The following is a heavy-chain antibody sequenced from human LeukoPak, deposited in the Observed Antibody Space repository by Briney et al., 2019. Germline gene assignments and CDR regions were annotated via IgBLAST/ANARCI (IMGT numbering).Heavy chain of an antibody. CDR3: AFIGRYCSSTSCSFDY. CDR1: GYTFTGYY. D-gene: IGHD2-2*01. J-gene: IGHJ4*02. CDR2: TNPNSGGT. V-gene: IGHV1-2*02. Sequence: GASVKVSCKASGYTFTGYYMHWVRQAPGQGLEWMGWTNPNSGGTNYAQKFQGRVTMTRDTSISTAYMELSRLRSDDTAVYYCAFIGRYCSSTSCSFDYWGQGTLVTVSS.